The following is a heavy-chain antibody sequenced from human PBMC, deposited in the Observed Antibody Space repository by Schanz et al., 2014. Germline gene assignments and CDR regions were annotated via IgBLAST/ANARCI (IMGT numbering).Heavy chain of an antibody. J-gene: IGHJ3*02. V-gene: IGHV3-21*06. D-gene: IGHD4-17*01. CDR2: ISSRSSHI. CDR1: GFSFSSYA. Sequence: EVQLVESGGGLVQPGGSLRLSCAASGFSFSSYAMGWVRQAPGKGLEWVSSISSRSSHIYYADSVKGRFTISRDNAKNSLYLQMTSLRAEDTAVYYCARKMKLGVYGGKGHDSLDIWGQGTMVTVSS. CDR3: ARKMKLGVYGGKGHDSLDI.